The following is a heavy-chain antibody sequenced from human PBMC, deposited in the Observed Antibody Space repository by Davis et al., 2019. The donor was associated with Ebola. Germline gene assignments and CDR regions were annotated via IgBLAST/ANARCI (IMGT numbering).Heavy chain of an antibody. J-gene: IGHJ4*02. CDR1: GFTFSSYS. CDR3: ARDLHSTSCFDY. CDR2: ISSSSYI. D-gene: IGHD2-2*01. V-gene: IGHV3-21*01. Sequence: GESLKISCAASGFTFSSYSMNWVRQAPGKGLEWVSSISSSSYIYYADSVKGRFTISRDNAKNSLYLQMNSLRAEDTAVYYCARDLHSTSCFDYWGQGTLVTVSS.